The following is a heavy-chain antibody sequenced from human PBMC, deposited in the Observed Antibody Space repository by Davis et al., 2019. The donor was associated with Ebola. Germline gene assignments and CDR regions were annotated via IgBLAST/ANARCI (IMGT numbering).Heavy chain of an antibody. CDR3: ARAITMIVVTTTFDI. D-gene: IGHD3-22*01. Sequence: ASVTVSCKASGYTFTSYGIRWVRQAPGQGLEWMGWISAYNGNTNYAQKLQGRVTMTTDTSTSTAYMELRSLRSDDTAVYYCARAITMIVVTTTFDIWGQGTMVTVSS. CDR2: ISAYNGNT. V-gene: IGHV1-18*01. CDR1: GYTFTSYG. J-gene: IGHJ3*02.